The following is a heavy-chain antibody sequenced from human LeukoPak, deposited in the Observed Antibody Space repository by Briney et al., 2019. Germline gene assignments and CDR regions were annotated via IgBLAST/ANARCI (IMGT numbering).Heavy chain of an antibody. D-gene: IGHD2-15*01. CDR1: GFTFSSYG. CDR2: ISYDGSNK. V-gene: IGHV3-30*18. Sequence: GGSLRLSCAASGFTFSSYGMHWVRQAPGKGLEWVAVISYDGSNKYYADSVKGRFTISRGNSKNTLYLQMNSLRAEDTAVYYCAKSLRYCSGGSCSPGMDVWGQGTTVTVSS. CDR3: AKSLRYCSGGSCSPGMDV. J-gene: IGHJ6*02.